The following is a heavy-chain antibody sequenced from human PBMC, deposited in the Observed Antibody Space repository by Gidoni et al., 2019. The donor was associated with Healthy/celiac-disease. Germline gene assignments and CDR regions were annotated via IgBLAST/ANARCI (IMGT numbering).Heavy chain of an antibody. V-gene: IGHV3-15*01. CDR3: TAAIPSLLDKYDFWNGIRFNY. J-gene: IGHJ4*02. CDR1: VFTFSNAW. D-gene: IGHD3-3*01. Sequence: EVQLVESGGGLVKPGGSLRLSCAASVFTFSNAWMSWVPQAPGKGLEWVGRIKSETDGGTTDYAAPVKGRFTISRDDSKKTLYLQMNSLKTEDTAVYYCTAAIPSLLDKYDFWNGIRFNYWGQRTLVTVSS. CDR2: IKSETDGGTT.